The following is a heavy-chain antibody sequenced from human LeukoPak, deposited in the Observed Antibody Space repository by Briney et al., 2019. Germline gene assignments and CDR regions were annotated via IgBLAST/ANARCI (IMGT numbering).Heavy chain of an antibody. CDR2: INSDGSST. V-gene: IGHV3-74*01. CDR3: ARSIPYGTTWYGRSDY. D-gene: IGHD6-13*01. CDR1: GFTFSSYW. J-gene: IGHJ4*02. Sequence: GGSLRFSCAASGFTFSSYWMHWVRQAPGKGLVWVSRINSDGSSTSYADSVKGRFTISRDNALNSLYLQMNSLRAEDTAIYYCARSIPYGTTWYGRSDYWGQGTLVTVSS.